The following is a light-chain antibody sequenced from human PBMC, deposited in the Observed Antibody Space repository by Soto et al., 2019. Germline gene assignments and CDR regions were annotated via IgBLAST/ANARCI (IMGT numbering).Light chain of an antibody. J-gene: IGKJ3*01. CDR1: QGISTW. Sequence: DIQMTQSPSSVSASVGDRATITCRASQGISTWLAWYQQKPGHAPKLLVYSASSLQSGVPSRFSGSGYGTDFTLTITSLQPEDFATYYCQQANSCPFTFGPGTIVDIK. CDR2: SAS. CDR3: QQANSCPFT. V-gene: IGKV1-12*01.